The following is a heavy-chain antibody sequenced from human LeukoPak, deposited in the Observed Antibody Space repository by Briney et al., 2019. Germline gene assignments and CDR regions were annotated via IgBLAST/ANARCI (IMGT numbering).Heavy chain of an antibody. V-gene: IGHV4-59*01. Sequence: SETLSLTCTVSGGSISSYYWSWIRQPPGKGLEWIGYIYHSGSTNYNPSLKSRVTISVDTSKNQFSLKLSSVTAADTAVYYCARGPYSSSWYDFDYWGQGTLVTVSS. CDR2: IYHSGST. J-gene: IGHJ4*02. CDR3: ARGPYSSSWYDFDY. D-gene: IGHD6-13*01. CDR1: GGSISSYY.